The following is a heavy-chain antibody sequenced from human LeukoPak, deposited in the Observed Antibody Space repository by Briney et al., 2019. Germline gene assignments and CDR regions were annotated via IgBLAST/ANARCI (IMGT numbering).Heavy chain of an antibody. CDR2: VSGTSGST. Sequence: QPGGSLRLSCAASGFTFSSYAMSWVRQAPGKGLGWVSTVSGTSGSTYYEDSVKGRFTISSDKAKNTLYLQVNSLRVEDTAVYYCAKTAEPTMLGAFDPWGQGTMVTVSS. D-gene: IGHD1-14*01. V-gene: IGHV3-23*01. J-gene: IGHJ3*01. CDR1: GFTFSSYA. CDR3: AKTAEPTMLGAFDP.